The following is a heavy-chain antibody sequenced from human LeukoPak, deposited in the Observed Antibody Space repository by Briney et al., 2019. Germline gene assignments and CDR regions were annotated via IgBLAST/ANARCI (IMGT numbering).Heavy chain of an antibody. J-gene: IGHJ4*02. V-gene: IGHV3-33*06. CDR1: GFTFSSYG. CDR3: ANREPGLEGALDY. Sequence: GGSLRLSCAASGFTFSSYGMHWVRQAPGKGLEWVAVIWYDGSNKYYADSVKGRFTISRDNSKNTLYLQMNSLRAEDTAVYYCANREPGLEGALDYWGQGTLVTVSS. D-gene: IGHD1-26*01. CDR2: IWYDGSNK.